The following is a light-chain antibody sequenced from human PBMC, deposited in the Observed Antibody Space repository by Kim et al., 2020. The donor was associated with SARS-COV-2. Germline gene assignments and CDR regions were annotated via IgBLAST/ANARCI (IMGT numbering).Light chain of an antibody. V-gene: IGKV3-11*01. CDR3: QQRSNWYT. J-gene: IGKJ2*01. CDR2: DAS. Sequence: LYLTPGERAALSCRASRSVSSYLAWYQPKPGQAPRLLIYDASNRATGIPARFSGSGSGTDFTLTISSLEPEDFAVYYCQQRSNWYTFGQGTKLEI. CDR1: RSVSSY.